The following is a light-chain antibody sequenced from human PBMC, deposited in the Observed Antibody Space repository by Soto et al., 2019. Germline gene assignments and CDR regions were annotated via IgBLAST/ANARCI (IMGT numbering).Light chain of an antibody. Sequence: QSVLTQPASVSGSPGQSITISCTGTSSDVGGYNYVSWYQQHPGKAPKLIIFEVSYRPSGISNRFSASKSGDTASLTISGLQADDEADYYCCSYTDSRTHIFGSGNKVTVL. CDR1: SSDVGGYNY. CDR3: CSYTDSRTHI. CDR2: EVS. J-gene: IGLJ1*01. V-gene: IGLV2-14*01.